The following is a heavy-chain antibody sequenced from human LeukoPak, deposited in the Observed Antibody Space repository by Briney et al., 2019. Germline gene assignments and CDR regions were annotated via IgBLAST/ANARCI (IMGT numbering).Heavy chain of an antibody. V-gene: IGHV3-21*01. CDR2: ISSLSSYI. CDR3: ARSGGTWSYNY. J-gene: IGHJ4*02. CDR1: GFTFSSYS. D-gene: IGHD1-26*01. Sequence: GGSLRLSCAASGFTFSSYSMNWVRQAPGKGLEWVSSISSLSSYIYYADSLKGRFTISRDNAKNSLYLQMNSLRAEDTAVYYCARSGGTWSYNYWGQGTLVTVSS.